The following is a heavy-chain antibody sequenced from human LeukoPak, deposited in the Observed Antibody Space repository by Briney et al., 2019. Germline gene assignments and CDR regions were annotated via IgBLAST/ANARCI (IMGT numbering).Heavy chain of an antibody. CDR2: IHYGGST. J-gene: IGHJ4*02. CDR3: AGHAVVPAAIRYCFAC. Sequence: SETLSLTCTVPGGSISISSYYWGWIRQPPGKGLDWIGRIHYGGSTYYNPSLKVLGTLSLDMSTNKLSLKLRSVPAADTAVYYCAGHAVVPAAIRYCFACWGQGTVVTVSS. D-gene: IGHD2-2*01. CDR1: GGSISISSYY. V-gene: IGHV4-39*01.